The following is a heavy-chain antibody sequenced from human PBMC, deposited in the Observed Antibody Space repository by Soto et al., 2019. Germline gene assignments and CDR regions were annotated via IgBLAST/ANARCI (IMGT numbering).Heavy chain of an antibody. CDR3: AKGRSYYYYYGVDV. CDR1: GFTVSNNY. Sequence: GSLRLSCAASGFTVSNNYMSWVRQAPGKGLEWVSVIYSGGSTCYADSVKGRFTISRDNSKSTLYLQMNSLRAEDTALYYCAKGRSYYYYYGVDVWGQGTTVTVSS. V-gene: IGHV3-53*01. CDR2: IYSGGST. J-gene: IGHJ6*02.